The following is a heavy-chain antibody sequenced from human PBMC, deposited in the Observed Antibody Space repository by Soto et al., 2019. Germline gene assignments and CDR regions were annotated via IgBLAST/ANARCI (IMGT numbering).Heavy chain of an antibody. V-gene: IGHV1-46*01. D-gene: IGHD3-10*01. CDR1: GYTFTTYY. J-gene: IGHJ6*02. CDR3: ARRLLWLGAKGGVDV. CDR2: INPSDGST. Sequence: QVQLVQSGAEVKKPGASVKVSCKASGYTFTTYYMHWVRQAPGQGLEWMGLINPSDGSTTYAQKFQGRATMTRDPSTSTVYMELSSLRSEDTAMYYYARRLLWLGAKGGVDVWGQGATVTVSS.